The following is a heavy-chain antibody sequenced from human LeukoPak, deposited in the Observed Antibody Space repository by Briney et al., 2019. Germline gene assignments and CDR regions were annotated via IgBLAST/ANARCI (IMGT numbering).Heavy chain of an antibody. J-gene: IGHJ4*02. Sequence: ASVKVSCKASGYTFISYAMHWVRQAPGQRLEWMGWINAGNGNTKYSQKFQGRVSITRDTSASTAYMELSSLRSEDTAVYYCARGGSAFRPRSSLDYWGQGTLVTVSS. V-gene: IGHV1-3*01. CDR3: ARGGSAFRPRSSLDY. CDR1: GYTFISYA. CDR2: INAGNGNT. D-gene: IGHD4-17*01.